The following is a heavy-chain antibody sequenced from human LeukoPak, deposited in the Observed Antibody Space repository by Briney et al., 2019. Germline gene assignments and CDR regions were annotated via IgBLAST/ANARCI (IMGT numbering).Heavy chain of an antibody. Sequence: PSETLSLTCTVSGGSISSSSYYWGWIRQPPGKGLEWIGSIYYSGSTYYNPSLKSRVTISVDTSKNQFSLKLSSVTAADTAVYYCARASAVAGHFDYWGQGTLVTVSS. V-gene: IGHV4-39*01. CDR3: ARASAVAGHFDY. CDR2: IYYSGST. CDR1: GGSISSSSYY. D-gene: IGHD6-19*01. J-gene: IGHJ4*02.